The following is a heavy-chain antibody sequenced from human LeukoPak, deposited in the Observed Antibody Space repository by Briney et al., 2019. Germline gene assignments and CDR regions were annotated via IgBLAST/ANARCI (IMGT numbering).Heavy chain of an antibody. D-gene: IGHD7-27*01. CDR1: GGSFSGYY. V-gene: IGHV4-34*01. Sequence: PSETVSHTCAVYGGSFSGYYWSWIRQSPGKGLEWIGEINHSGSTNYNPSLKSRVTISVDTSKNQFSLKLSSVTAADTAVYYCALTGDLGYWGQGTLVTVSS. CDR2: INHSGST. J-gene: IGHJ4*02. CDR3: ALTGDLGY.